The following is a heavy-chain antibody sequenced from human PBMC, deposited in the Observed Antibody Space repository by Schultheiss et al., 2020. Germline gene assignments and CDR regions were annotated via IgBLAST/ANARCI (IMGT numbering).Heavy chain of an antibody. J-gene: IGHJ6*02. CDR2: IYHSGST. V-gene: IGHV4-4*02. Sequence: SETLSLTCAVSGGSISSSNWWSWVRQPPGKGLEWIGEIYHSGSTYYNPSLKSRVTISVDTSKNQFSLKLSSVTAADTATYYCARVPVNDFVWASYRRMDVWGQGTTVTVSS. D-gene: IGHD3-16*02. CDR1: GGSISSSNW. CDR3: ARVPVNDFVWASYRRMDV.